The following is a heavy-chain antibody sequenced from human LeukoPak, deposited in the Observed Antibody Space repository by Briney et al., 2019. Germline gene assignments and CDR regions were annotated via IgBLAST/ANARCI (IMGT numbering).Heavy chain of an antibody. D-gene: IGHD6-13*01. CDR2: ISSSGSTI. CDR3: ASSSWSRPFDY. J-gene: IGHJ4*02. CDR1: GFTFSSYG. Sequence: GGSLRLSCAASGFTFSSYGMNWVRQAPGKGLEWVSYISSSGSTIYYADSVKGRFTISRDNAKNSLYLQMNSLRAEDTAVYYCASSSWSRPFDYWGQGTLVTVSS. V-gene: IGHV3-48*03.